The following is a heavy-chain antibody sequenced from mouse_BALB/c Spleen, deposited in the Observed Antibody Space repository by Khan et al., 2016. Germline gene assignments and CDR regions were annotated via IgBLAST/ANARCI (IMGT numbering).Heavy chain of an antibody. CDR3: ARWGY. Sequence: QVQLQESGAELVKPGASVKLSCKTSGYTFTSYWIQWVKQRPGQGLGWIGEIFPGTGTTYYNEKFKGKATLTIDTSSSTAYMQLSSLTSEDSAVYVCARWGYWGRGTSVTVSS. CDR1: GYTFTSYW. CDR2: IFPGTGTT. V-gene: IGHV1S132*01. J-gene: IGHJ4*01.